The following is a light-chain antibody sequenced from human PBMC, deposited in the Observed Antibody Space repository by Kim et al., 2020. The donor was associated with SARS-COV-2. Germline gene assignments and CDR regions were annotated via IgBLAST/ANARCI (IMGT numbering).Light chain of an antibody. CDR2: DNN. Sequence: GQKVTIPCPGGSSKIGNNYVSWYQQLPGTAPKLLIYDNNKRPSGIPDRFSGSKSCTSATLGITGLQTGDEADYYCGTWDSSLSAGVFGGGTQLTVL. CDR3: GTWDSSLSAGV. CDR1: SSKIGNNY. V-gene: IGLV1-51*01. J-gene: IGLJ3*02.